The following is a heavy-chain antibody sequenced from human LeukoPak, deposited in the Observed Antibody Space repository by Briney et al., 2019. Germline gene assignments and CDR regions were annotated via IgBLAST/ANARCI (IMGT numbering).Heavy chain of an antibody. CDR1: GFTFSSYG. CDR2: IWYDGSNK. D-gene: IGHD3-9*01. Sequence: GRSLRLSCAASGFTFSSYGMHWVRQAPGKGLEWVAVIWYDGSNKYYADSVKGRFTTSRDNSKNTLYLQMNSLRAEDTAVYYCARSSYDILTGYYEYYFDYWGQGTLVTVSS. J-gene: IGHJ4*02. V-gene: IGHV3-33*01. CDR3: ARSSYDILTGYYEYYFDY.